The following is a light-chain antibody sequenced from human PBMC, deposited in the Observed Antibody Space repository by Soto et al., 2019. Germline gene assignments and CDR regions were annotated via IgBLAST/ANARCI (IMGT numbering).Light chain of an antibody. J-gene: IGKJ5*01. CDR3: KQYNYWPIT. V-gene: IGKV3-15*01. Sequence: EVVMTQSPATLSVSPGERVTLSCRSSQSVADNLAWFQQKPGQGPRLLIYGASTRATGIPARFSGSGSETDFTLTVSSLRSEDSAVYYCKQYNYWPITFGQGIRLEI. CDR1: QSVADN. CDR2: GAS.